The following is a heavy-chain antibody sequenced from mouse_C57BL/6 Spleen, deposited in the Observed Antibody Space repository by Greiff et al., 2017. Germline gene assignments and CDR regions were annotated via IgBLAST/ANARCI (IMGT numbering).Heavy chain of an antibody. Sequence: QVQLQQPGAELVMPGASVKLSCKASGYTFTSYWMHWVKQRPGQGLEWIGEIDPSDSYTNYNQKFKGKSTLTVDKSSSTAYMQLSSLTSEDSAVYYCAKIYYDYGGYFDVWGTGTTVTVSS. V-gene: IGHV1-69*01. CDR2: IDPSDSYT. J-gene: IGHJ1*03. CDR3: AKIYYDYGGYFDV. D-gene: IGHD2-4*01. CDR1: GYTFTSYW.